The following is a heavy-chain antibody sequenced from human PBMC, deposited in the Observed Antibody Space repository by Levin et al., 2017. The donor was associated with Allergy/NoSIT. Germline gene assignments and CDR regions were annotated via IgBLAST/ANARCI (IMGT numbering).Heavy chain of an antibody. J-gene: IGHJ4*02. CDR3: ARLGGWRDDY. CDR1: GGSISSSSYY. V-gene: IGHV4-39*01. CDR2: IYYSGST. Sequence: SETLSLTCTVSGGSISSSSYYWGWIRQPPGKGLEWIGSIYYSGSTYYNPSLKSRVTISVDTSKNQFSLKLSSVTAADTAVYYCARLGGWRDDYWGQGTLVTVSS. D-gene: IGHD6-19*01.